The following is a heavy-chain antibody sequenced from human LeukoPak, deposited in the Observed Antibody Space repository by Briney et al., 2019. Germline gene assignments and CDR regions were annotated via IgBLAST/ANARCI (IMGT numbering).Heavy chain of an antibody. CDR1: GGSISSYY. D-gene: IGHD2-21*02. V-gene: IGHV4-59*01. CDR2: IYYSGST. CDR3: ARVHCGGDCYSYYFDY. Sequence: PSETLSLTCTVSGGSISSYYWSWIRQPPGKGLEWIGYIYYSGSTNYNPSLKSRVTISVDTSKNQFSLKLSSVTAADTAVYYCARVHCGGDCYSYYFDYWGQGTLVTVSS. J-gene: IGHJ4*02.